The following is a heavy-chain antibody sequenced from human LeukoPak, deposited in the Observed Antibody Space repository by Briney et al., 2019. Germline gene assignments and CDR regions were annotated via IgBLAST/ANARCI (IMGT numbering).Heavy chain of an antibody. J-gene: IGHJ4*02. CDR3: TRKYIGVQAFDY. D-gene: IGHD2-15*01. CDR1: GFSFGDYS. V-gene: IGHV3-49*04. Sequence: PGGSLRLSCTSSGFSFGDYSMTWVRQAPGKGLEWVGFIRSKAYGGTTEYAASVKGRFTISRDDSKSIAYLQMNSLNTEDTAVYYCTRKYIGVQAFDYWGQGTLVTVSS. CDR2: IRSKAYGGTT.